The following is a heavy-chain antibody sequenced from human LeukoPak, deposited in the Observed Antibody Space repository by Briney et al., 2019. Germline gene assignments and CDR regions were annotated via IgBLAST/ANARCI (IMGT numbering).Heavy chain of an antibody. D-gene: IGHD6-19*01. J-gene: IGHJ4*02. Sequence: GGSLRLSCAASGFTFSSYWMSWVRQAPGKGLEWVANIKQDGSEKYYVDSVKGRFTISRDNSKNTLYLQMNSLRVEDTAVYYCARDNSGWRFDYWGQGTLVTVSS. V-gene: IGHV3-7*01. CDR3: ARDNSGWRFDY. CDR1: GFTFSSYW. CDR2: IKQDGSEK.